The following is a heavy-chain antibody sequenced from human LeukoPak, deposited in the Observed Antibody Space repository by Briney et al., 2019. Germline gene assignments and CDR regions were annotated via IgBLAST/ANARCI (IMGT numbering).Heavy chain of an antibody. CDR3: AKDRDSYGYYPYYFDY. J-gene: IGHJ4*02. Sequence: GGSLRLSCAASGFTFSNYWMHWVRQAPGKGLEWVAFIRYDGSNKYYSDSVKGRFTISRDNSKNTLYLQMNSLRAEDTAVYYCAKDRDSYGYYPYYFDYWGQGTLVTVSS. V-gene: IGHV3-30*02. CDR1: GFTFSNYW. CDR2: IRYDGSNK. D-gene: IGHD3-22*01.